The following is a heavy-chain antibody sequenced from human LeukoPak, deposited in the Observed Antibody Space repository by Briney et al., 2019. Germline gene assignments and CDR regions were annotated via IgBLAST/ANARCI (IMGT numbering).Heavy chain of an antibody. V-gene: IGHV4-59*01. CDR2: IYYCGST. J-gene: IGHJ4*02. Sequence: SETLSLTCTVSGGSISSYYWSWIRHPPGKGLEWIAYIYYCGSTNYNPSLKSRVTISVDTSNNHFSLKLSSVTAADTAVYYCARSHDNYFEHWGQGTLVTVSS. D-gene: IGHD3-22*01. CDR3: ARSHDNYFEH. CDR1: GGSISSYY.